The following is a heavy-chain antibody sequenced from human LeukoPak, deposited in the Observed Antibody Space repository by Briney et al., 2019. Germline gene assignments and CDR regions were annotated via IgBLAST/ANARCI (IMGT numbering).Heavy chain of an antibody. D-gene: IGHD6-13*01. V-gene: IGHV3-21*01. CDR3: ARDGIAAPGTPTYYFDY. CDR1: GFTFSSYS. CDR2: ISSSRNYI. J-gene: IGHJ4*02. Sequence: GGSLRLSCAASGFTFSSYSMNWVRQAPGKGLEWVSYISSSRNYIFYADSVKGRFTISRDNAKNSLYLQMNSLRAEDTAVYYCARDGIAAPGTPTYYFDYWGQGTLVTVSS.